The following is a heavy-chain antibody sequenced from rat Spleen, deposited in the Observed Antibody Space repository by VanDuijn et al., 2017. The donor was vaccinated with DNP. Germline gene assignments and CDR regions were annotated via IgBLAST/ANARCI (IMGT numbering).Heavy chain of an antibody. CDR3: TTASLNYGGSY. J-gene: IGHJ2*01. Sequence: EVQLVESGGGLVQPGRSLKLSCAASGFTFSNYGMAWVRLAPKKGLEWVATISYDGSETYYRNSVKGRFTISRDNAKSSLYLQMDSLRSEDTATYYCTTASLNYGGSYWGQGVMVTVSS. CDR1: GFTFSNYG. D-gene: IGHD1-11*01. CDR2: ISYDGSET. V-gene: IGHV5-29*01.